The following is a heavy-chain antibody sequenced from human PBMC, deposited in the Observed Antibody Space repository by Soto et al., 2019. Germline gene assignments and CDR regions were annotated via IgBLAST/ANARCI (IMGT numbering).Heavy chain of an antibody. CDR2: IIPNFCTT. J-gene: IGHJ4*02. CDR1: ADSFSSYG. V-gene: IGHV1-69*01. Sequence: QVQLVQSGAEVKEPGSAVKVSCKAPADSFSSYGISWVRQSPGQGLEWRVGIIPNFCTTNYAEKCQGRVTITADESTNTAYMELSSLRSEDTALYYCARVLPDGWVEPGVVRGYLDTWGRRTLVTVSS. D-gene: IGHD3-3*01. CDR3: ARVLPDGWVEPGVVRGYLDT.